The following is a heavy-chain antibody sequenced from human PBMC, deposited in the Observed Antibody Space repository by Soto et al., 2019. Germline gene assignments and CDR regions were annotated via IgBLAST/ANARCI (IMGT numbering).Heavy chain of an antibody. J-gene: IGHJ4*02. CDR1: GGTFSSYA. Sequence: SVKVSCKASGGTFSSYAISWVRQAPGQGLEWMGGIIPTFGTANYAQKFQGRVTITADESTSTAYMELSSLRSEDTAVYFCARGPPYYYDSGAESGFDSWGQGTLVTVSS. CDR3: ARGPPYYYDSGAESGFDS. CDR2: IIPTFGTA. V-gene: IGHV1-69*13. D-gene: IGHD3-22*01.